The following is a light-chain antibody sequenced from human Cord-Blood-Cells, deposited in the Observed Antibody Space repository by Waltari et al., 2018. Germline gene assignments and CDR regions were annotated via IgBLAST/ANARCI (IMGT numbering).Light chain of an antibody. CDR1: RSDVGGYNY. CDR3: CSYAGSYTYV. CDR2: DVS. J-gene: IGLJ1*01. V-gene: IGLV2-11*01. Sequence: QSALTQPRSVSGSPGQSVTISCTGTRSDVGGYNYVSWYQQHPGKAPKLVIYDVSKRPSGVPDRFSGSKSVNTASLTISGLQAEDEADYYCCSYAGSYTYVFGTGTKVTIL.